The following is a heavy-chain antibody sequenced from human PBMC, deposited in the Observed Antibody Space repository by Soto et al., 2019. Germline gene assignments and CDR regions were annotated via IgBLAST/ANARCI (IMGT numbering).Heavy chain of an antibody. V-gene: IGHV3-23*01. Sequence: EVQLLESGGGLVQPGGSLRLSCAASGFTFSSYAMRWVRQAPGKGLEWVSAISGSGGSTYYADSVKGRFTISRDNSKNTLYLEINRPRAEDAAVYYCARRGSGSYDDYWGQGTLVTVTS. CDR2: ISGSGGST. D-gene: IGHD1-26*01. J-gene: IGHJ4*02. CDR1: GFTFSSYA. CDR3: ARRGSGSYDDY.